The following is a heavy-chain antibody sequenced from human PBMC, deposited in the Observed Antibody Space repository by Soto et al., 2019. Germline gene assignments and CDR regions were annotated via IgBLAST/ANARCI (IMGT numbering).Heavy chain of an antibody. CDR3: ARVAY. J-gene: IGHJ4*02. CDR2: ISSGSSDT. CDR1: GFTFSRVG. V-gene: IGHV3-21*01. Sequence: GGSLRLSCEASGFTFSRVGMNWVRQVPGKGLEWVASISSGSSDTWYADSVKGRFIISRDNAQNSLFLQMNTLRPEDTAMYYCARVAYWGPGTQVTVSS.